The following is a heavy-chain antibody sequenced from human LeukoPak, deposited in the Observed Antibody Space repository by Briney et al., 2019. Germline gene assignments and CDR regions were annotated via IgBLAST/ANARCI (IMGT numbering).Heavy chain of an antibody. D-gene: IGHD3-3*01. CDR1: GGSLSGYY. CDR2: INHRGTI. CDR3: ARLSVSMFGVVRNWFDP. J-gene: IGHJ5*02. V-gene: IGHV4-34*01. Sequence: PSETLSLTCAVYGGSLSGYYWSWIRQPPGKGLEWLGEINHRGTIKYNPFLMSRVAISLDTSNNQFSLRMNSVTAADTAVYYCARLSVSMFGVVRNWFDPWGQGTLVTVSS.